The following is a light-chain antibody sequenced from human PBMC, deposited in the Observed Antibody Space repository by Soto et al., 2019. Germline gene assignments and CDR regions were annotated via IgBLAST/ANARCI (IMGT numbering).Light chain of an antibody. CDR3: SSYTSSSTLV. Sequence: QSVLSPPPSVSVSSAQSIPILRSGNNRDVGGYNYVSWYQQHPGKAPKLMIYDVSNRPSGVSNRFSGSKSGNTASLTISGLQAEDEADYYCSSYTSSSTLVFGTGTKVTVL. CDR2: DVS. CDR1: NRDVGGYNY. V-gene: IGLV2-14*01. J-gene: IGLJ1*01.